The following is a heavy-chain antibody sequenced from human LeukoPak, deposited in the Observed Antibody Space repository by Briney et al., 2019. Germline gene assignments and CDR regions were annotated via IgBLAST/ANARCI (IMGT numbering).Heavy chain of an antibody. CDR3: ARDSGNSVGWFYEY. CDR2: IKQDGSEK. V-gene: IGHV3-7*01. D-gene: IGHD3-10*01. Sequence: GGSLRLSCAASGFTFSSYWMSWVRQAPGKGLEWVANIKQDGSEKYYVDSVKGRFTISRDNAKNSLYLQMNSLRAEDTAVYYCARDSGNSVGWFYEYWGQGTLVTVSS. CDR1: GFTFSSYW. J-gene: IGHJ4*02.